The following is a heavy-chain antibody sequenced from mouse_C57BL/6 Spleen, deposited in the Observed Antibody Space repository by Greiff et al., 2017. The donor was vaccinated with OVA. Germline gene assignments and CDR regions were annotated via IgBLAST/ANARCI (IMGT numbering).Heavy chain of an antibody. CDR1: GFNIKDDY. J-gene: IGHJ4*01. V-gene: IGHV14-4*01. D-gene: IGHD1-1*01. CDR3: TTDYYGSRGYAMDY. Sequence: VQLQQSGAELVRPGASVKLSCTASGFNIKDDYMHWVKQRPEQGLEWIGWIDTENGDTEYASKFQGKATITADTSSNTAYLQLSSLTSEDTAVYYCTTDYYGSRGYAMDYWGQGTSVTVSS. CDR2: IDTENGDT.